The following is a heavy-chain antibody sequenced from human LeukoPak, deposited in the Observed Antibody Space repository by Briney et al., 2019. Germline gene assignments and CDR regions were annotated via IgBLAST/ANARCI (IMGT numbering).Heavy chain of an antibody. Sequence: GGSLRLSCAASGFTVSSNYMSWVRQAPGKGLEWVSVIYSGGSTYYADSVKGRFTISRDNSKNTLYLQMNSLRAEDTAVYYCAKDRGLYYDILTGYSYFDYWGQGTLVTVSS. CDR1: GFTVSSNY. D-gene: IGHD3-9*01. CDR2: IYSGGST. J-gene: IGHJ4*02. V-gene: IGHV3-66*01. CDR3: AKDRGLYYDILTGYSYFDY.